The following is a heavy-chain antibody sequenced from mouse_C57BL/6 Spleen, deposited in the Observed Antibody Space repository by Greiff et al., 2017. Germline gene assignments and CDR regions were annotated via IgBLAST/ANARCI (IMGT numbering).Heavy chain of an antibody. CDR3: TSYQLLWSSFYAMDY. V-gene: IGHV1-59*01. D-gene: IGHD2-1*01. Sequence: QVQLQQPGAELVRPGTSVKLSCKASGYTFTSYWMHWVKQRPGQGLAWIGVIDPSDSYTNYNQKFKGKATLTVDTSSSTAYMQLSSRTSEDAAVYYCTSYQLLWSSFYAMDYWGQGTSVTVSS. CDR2: IDPSDSYT. CDR1: GYTFTSYW. J-gene: IGHJ4*01.